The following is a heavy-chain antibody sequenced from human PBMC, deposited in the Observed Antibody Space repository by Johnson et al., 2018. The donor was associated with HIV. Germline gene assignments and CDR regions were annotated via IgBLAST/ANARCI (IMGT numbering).Heavy chain of an antibody. D-gene: IGHD4-17*01. CDR2: IYSGGST. V-gene: IGHV3-NL1*01. CDR3: AKNRDYGDGDGFDM. CDR1: GFTSSSYA. Sequence: QVQLLESGGGVLQPGRSLRLSCAASGFTSSSYAVHWVRQAPGKGLEWVAVIYSGGSTYYADSVKGRFTISRDNSKNTLYLQMNSLRAEDTAVYYCAKNRDYGDGDGFDMWGQGTMVTVSS. J-gene: IGHJ3*02.